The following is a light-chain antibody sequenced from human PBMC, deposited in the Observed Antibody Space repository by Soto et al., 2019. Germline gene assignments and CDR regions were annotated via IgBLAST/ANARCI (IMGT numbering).Light chain of an antibody. J-gene: IGKJ1*01. V-gene: IGKV1-5*01. CDR1: QNISRW. CDR3: QQYSNGWR. Sequence: DIQMTQSPSTLSAFVGDRASITCRASQNISRWLAWYQQKPGKAPKLLIYDGSTLESGVPSRFSGSGSGTEFILTISSLQPDDFATFYCQQYSNGWRFGQGTKVDIK. CDR2: DGS.